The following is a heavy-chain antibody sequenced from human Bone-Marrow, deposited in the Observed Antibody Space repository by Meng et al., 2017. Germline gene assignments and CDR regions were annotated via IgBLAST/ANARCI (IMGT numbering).Heavy chain of an antibody. CDR1: GYTFASIY. D-gene: IGHD3-3*02. CDR3: ATTLEASRIRDYFDY. Sequence: ASVKVSCKASGYTFASIYFSWLRQAPGQGLEWMGKINPTGGGTNYAQNFQGRVTMTRDTSTSTVYMELNSLRSEDTAVYYCATTLEASRIRDYFDYWGQGTLVTVSS. V-gene: IGHV1-46*01. CDR2: INPTGGGT. J-gene: IGHJ4*02.